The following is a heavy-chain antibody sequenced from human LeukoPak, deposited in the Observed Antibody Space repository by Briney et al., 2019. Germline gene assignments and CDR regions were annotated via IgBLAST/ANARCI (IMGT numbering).Heavy chain of an antibody. Sequence: GGSLRLSCAASGFTFSSYSMNWVRQAPGKGLEWVSFISTSSIYIYYADSVKGRFTISRDNSKNTLYRQMNSLRAEDTAVYYCARDYYDSSGYYPWGYWGQGTLVTVSS. D-gene: IGHD3-22*01. CDR1: GFTFSSYS. J-gene: IGHJ4*02. V-gene: IGHV3-21*01. CDR3: ARDYYDSSGYYPWGY. CDR2: ISTSSIYI.